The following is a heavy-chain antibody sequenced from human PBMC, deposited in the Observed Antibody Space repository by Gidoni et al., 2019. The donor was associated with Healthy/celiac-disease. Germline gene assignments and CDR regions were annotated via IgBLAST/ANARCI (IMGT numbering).Heavy chain of an antibody. D-gene: IGHD3-3*01. CDR3: ARGRIFGVVTFFHY. CDR1: GGPIRSRNW. J-gene: IGHJ4*02. Sequence: QVQLQESGTGLVKPSGTLSLTCAVSGGPIRSRNWWSWGRQPPGKGLEWSGKIYHSGSTNYTPSVKSRVTISVDKSKNQFSLKLSSVTAADTAVYYCARGRIFGVVTFFHYWGQGTLVTVSS. V-gene: IGHV4-4*02. CDR2: IYHSGST.